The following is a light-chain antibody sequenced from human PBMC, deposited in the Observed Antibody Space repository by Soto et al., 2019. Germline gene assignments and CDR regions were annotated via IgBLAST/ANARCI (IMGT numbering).Light chain of an antibody. Sequence: DIQMTQSPSTLSASVGDRVTITCRASQSISSWLAWYQQKPGKAPKLLIYRASSLESGIPLRFSGSGSGTEFTLTITSLQPDDFATYYCQQYNTYSWTFGQGTKVDI. CDR2: RAS. J-gene: IGKJ1*01. V-gene: IGKV1-5*03. CDR3: QQYNTYSWT. CDR1: QSISSW.